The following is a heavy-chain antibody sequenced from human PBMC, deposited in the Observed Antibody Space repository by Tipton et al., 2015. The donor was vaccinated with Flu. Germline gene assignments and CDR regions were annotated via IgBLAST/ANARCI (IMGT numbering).Heavy chain of an antibody. CDR1: GGTFSNYA. V-gene: IGHV1-69*09. CDR3: AREGARVSGSRVGGFNYFYYYGMDV. J-gene: IGHJ6*02. CDR2: IVPVRSIA. Sequence: QVQLVQSGAEVKRPGSSVKVSCKASGGTFSNYAVSWVRRAPGQGLEWMGGIVPVRSIASYAQKFQGRVTITADKSTGTAYMELSGLRLEDTAVYHCAREGARVSGSRVGGFNYFYYYGMDVWGQGTTVSVSS. D-gene: IGHD1-26*01.